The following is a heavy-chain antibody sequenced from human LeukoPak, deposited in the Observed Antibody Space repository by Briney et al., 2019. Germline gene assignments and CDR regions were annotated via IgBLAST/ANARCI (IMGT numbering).Heavy chain of an antibody. J-gene: IGHJ4*02. D-gene: IGHD3-22*01. CDR3: ARANYDT. CDR2: ICSGGST. CDR1: GFSVNTNH. Sequence: GGSLRLSCAASGFSVNTNHMSWVRQAPGKGLEWVSVICSGGSTYYGDSVKGRFTISRDTSKNTLYLQMNSLRSEDTAVYYCARANYDTWGQGILVTVSS. V-gene: IGHV3-53*01.